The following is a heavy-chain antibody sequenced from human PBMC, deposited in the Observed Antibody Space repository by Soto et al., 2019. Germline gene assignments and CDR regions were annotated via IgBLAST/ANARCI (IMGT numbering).Heavy chain of an antibody. CDR1: GYSFTTYS. J-gene: IGHJ5*02. V-gene: IGHV1-18*04. D-gene: IGHD3-3*01. CDR3: ARVEGHYWFDP. Sequence: ASVKVSCKASGYSFTTYSISWVRQAPGQGLEWMGWITTYNGYTQYSQKLQGRVTMTTDTSTNTVNMELRSLRSDDTAVYYCARVEGHYWFDPWGQGTLVTVSS. CDR2: ITTYNGYT.